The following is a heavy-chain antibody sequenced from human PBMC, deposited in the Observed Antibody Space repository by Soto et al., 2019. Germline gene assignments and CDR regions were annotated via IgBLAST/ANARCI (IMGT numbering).Heavy chain of an antibody. CDR2: VNPSGGHT. Sequence: QVQLMQSGAEVKKPGASVKVSCKASGDTFTDYYIHWVRQAPGQGLEWMGTVNPSGGHTTYAQHFLCRVTMTRDTSTSTLYMELTSLTSDDTAIYYCARVGHVVVVTAALDYWGQGTLVTVSS. CDR1: GDTFTDYY. V-gene: IGHV1-46*01. D-gene: IGHD2-21*02. CDR3: ARVGHVVVVTAALDY. J-gene: IGHJ4*02.